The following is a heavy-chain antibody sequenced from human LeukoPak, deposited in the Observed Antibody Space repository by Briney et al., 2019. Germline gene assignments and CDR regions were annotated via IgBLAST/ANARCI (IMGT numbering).Heavy chain of an antibody. CDR2: INWSGRP. J-gene: IGHJ3*02. CDR3: AKGGYFAFET. Sequence: GGSLRLSCAASGFTFSTYDIQSGRQAPGKGLGWVSGINWSGRPYSPDSVKGRFTISRDNSKNTLYLQMNSLRAEDTAVYYCAKGGYFAFETWGQGTMVAVSS. CDR1: GFTFSTYD. V-gene: IGHV3-23*01. D-gene: IGHD2-2*03.